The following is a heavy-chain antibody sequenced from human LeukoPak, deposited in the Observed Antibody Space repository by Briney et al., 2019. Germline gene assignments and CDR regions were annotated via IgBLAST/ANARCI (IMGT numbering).Heavy chain of an antibody. V-gene: IGHV1-2*02. CDR3: ARDNSVGDIAWWFDP. Sequence: GASVKVSCKASGYTFTDYYILWVRQAPGQGPEWMGWINPNGGGANFAQNFKGRVTMTRDMSTSTDYMELSSLRSEDTAVYYCARDNSVGDIAWWFDPWGQGTLVTVSS. CDR1: GYTFTDYY. D-gene: IGHD3-10*01. CDR2: INPNGGGA. J-gene: IGHJ5*02.